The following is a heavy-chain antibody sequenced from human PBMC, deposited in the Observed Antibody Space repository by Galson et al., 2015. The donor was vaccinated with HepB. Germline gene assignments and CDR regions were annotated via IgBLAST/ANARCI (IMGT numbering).Heavy chain of an antibody. J-gene: IGHJ6*02. V-gene: IGHV6-1*01. D-gene: IGHD3-10*01. CDR2: TYYRSKWSN. CDR3: RGDYYYYYDMDV. Sequence: CAISGDSVSSKNAAWNWIRQSPSRGLEWPGRTYYRSKWSNDYPVSVKSRITINPDTSKNQFSLKLSSVTAADTAVYYCRGDYYYYYDMDVWGQGTTVTVSS. CDR1: GDSVSSKNAA.